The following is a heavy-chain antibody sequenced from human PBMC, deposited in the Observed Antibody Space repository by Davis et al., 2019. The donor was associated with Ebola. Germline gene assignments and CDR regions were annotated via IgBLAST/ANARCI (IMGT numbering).Heavy chain of an antibody. V-gene: IGHV3-7*01. D-gene: IGHD6-13*01. Sequence: GESLKISCAASGFTFSSYWMSWVREAPGKGLEWVANIKQDGGEKYYVDSVKGRFAISRDNAKNSLYLQMNSLRAEDTAVYYCARESSSWLTNWFDPWGQGTLVTVSS. CDR2: IKQDGGEK. CDR1: GFTFSSYW. CDR3: ARESSSWLTNWFDP. J-gene: IGHJ5*02.